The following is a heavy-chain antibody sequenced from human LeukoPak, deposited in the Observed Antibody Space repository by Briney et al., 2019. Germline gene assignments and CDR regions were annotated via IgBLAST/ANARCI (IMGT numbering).Heavy chain of an antibody. Sequence: GGSLRVSCAASGFTFSSYWMTWVRQAPGKGLEWVANIKQDGSQKFYLDSVKSRFTISRDNAKESLFLQMNSLRAEDTAVYYCARHYDSTAYSLDYWGQGTLVTVSS. CDR3: ARHYDSTAYSLDY. CDR2: IKQDGSQK. V-gene: IGHV3-7*01. D-gene: IGHD3-22*01. CDR1: GFTFSSYW. J-gene: IGHJ4*02.